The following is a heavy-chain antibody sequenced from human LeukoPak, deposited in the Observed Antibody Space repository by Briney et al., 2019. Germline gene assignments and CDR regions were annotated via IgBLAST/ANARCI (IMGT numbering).Heavy chain of an antibody. CDR1: GYTFTSYG. CDR2: ISAYNGNT. CDR3: ARGAIFGEPRAYFVY. V-gene: IGHV1-18*01. D-gene: IGHD3-3*01. Sequence: ASVKVSCKASGYTFTSYGISWVRQAPGQGLEWMGWISAYNGNTNYAQKLQGRVTMTTDTSTSTAYMELRSLRSDDTAVYYCARGAIFGEPRAYFVYWGQGTLVTVSS. J-gene: IGHJ4*02.